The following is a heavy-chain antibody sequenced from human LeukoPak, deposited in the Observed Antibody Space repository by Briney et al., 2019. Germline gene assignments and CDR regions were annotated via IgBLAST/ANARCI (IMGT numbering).Heavy chain of an antibody. CDR3: AREYSSSSVDY. D-gene: IGHD6-6*01. J-gene: IGHJ4*02. CDR1: GYTFTSYY. Sequence: ASVKVSCKASGYTFTSYYMHWVRQAPGQGLEWMGIIYPRGGSTSYAQKFQGRVTMTRDTSTSTVYMELSSLRSDDTAVYYCAREYSSSSVDYWGQGTLVTVSS. V-gene: IGHV1-46*01. CDR2: IYPRGGST.